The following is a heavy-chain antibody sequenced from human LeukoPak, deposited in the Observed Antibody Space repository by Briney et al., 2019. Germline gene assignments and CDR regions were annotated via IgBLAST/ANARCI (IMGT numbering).Heavy chain of an antibody. V-gene: IGHV4-39*07. CDR2: IYYSGST. CDR3: ARGSISSGPTAP. J-gene: IGHJ5*02. Sequence: SETLSLTCTVSGGSISGSSSYYWGWIRQPPGKGLEWIGSIYYSGSTYYNPSLKSRVTISVDTSKNQFSLKLSSVTAADTAVYYCARGSISSGPTAPWGQGTLVTVSS. CDR1: GGSISGSSSYY. D-gene: IGHD3-22*01.